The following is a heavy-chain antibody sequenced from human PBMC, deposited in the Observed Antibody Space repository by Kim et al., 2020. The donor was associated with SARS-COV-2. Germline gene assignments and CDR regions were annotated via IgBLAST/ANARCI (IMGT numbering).Heavy chain of an antibody. Sequence: GGSLRLSCAASGFTFSSYGMHWVRQAPGKGLEWVAVIWYDGSNKYYADSVKGRFTISRDNSKNTLYLQMNSLRAEDTAVYYCAKDRIAAAGRGFADWGQGTLVTVSS. CDR3: AKDRIAAAGRGFAD. CDR1: GFTFSSYG. V-gene: IGHV3-33*06. J-gene: IGHJ4*02. D-gene: IGHD6-13*01. CDR2: IWYDGSNK.